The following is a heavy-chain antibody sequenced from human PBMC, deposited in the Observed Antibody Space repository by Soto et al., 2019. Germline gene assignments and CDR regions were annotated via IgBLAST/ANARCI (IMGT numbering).Heavy chain of an antibody. V-gene: IGHV1-69*19. Sequence: QVQLVQSGAEVKKPGSSVKVSCKASGGTFSSYAISWVRQAPGQGLEWMGGIIPISDTTNYAQKFQGRVTITADESTSTAYKELSSLRSEDTAVYYCARSQGCSSSLEIYYYYYYGPDVWGQRTTVTVPS. CDR3: ARSQGCSSSLEIYYYYYYGPDV. CDR2: IIPISDTT. D-gene: IGHD2-15*01. J-gene: IGHJ6*02. CDR1: GGTFSSYA.